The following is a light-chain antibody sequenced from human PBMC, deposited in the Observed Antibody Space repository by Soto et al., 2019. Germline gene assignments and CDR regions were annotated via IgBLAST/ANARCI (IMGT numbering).Light chain of an antibody. Sequence: DIVMTQSPDSLAVSLGERATINCKSSQSVLYSSNNKYYLAWYQQRPGQPPKLLISWASTRESGVPDRFSGGGSGTDFTLTISSLQPEDGAVYYCQQYYSTPYTFGQGTKLEIK. CDR1: QSVLYSSNNKYY. CDR2: WAS. V-gene: IGKV4-1*01. CDR3: QQYYSTPYT. J-gene: IGKJ2*01.